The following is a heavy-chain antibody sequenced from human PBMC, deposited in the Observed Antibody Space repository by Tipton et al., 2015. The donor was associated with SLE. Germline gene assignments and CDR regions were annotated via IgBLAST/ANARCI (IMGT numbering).Heavy chain of an antibody. CDR1: GFTFSSYS. Sequence: GSLRLSCAASGFTFSSYSMNWVRQAPGKGLEWVSYISSSSSTIYYADSVKGRFTISRDNAKNSLYLQMNSLRAEDTAVYYCARGSIIAVAGTGDYWGQGTLVTVSS. CDR3: ARGSIIAVAGTGDY. CDR2: ISSSSSTI. D-gene: IGHD6-19*01. J-gene: IGHJ4*02. V-gene: IGHV3-48*01.